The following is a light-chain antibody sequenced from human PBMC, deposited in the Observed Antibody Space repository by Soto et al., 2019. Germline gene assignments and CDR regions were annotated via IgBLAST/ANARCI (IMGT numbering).Light chain of an antibody. J-gene: IGLJ1*01. CDR3: GTWDTSLSTPYV. V-gene: IGLV1-51*01. Sequence: QSVLTQPASVCAAPGQKVTISCSGSSSNIGNNFVSWYQQVPGTAPKLLIYDNNKRPSGIPDRFSGSKSGTSATLGITGLQTGDEADYYCGTWDTSLSTPYVFGTGTKVNVL. CDR2: DNN. CDR1: SSNIGNNF.